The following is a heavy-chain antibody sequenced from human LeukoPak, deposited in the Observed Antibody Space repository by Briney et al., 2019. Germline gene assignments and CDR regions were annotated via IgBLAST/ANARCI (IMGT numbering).Heavy chain of an antibody. D-gene: IGHD2-2*02. Sequence: PSETLSLTCAVYGGSFSGYYWSWIRQPPGKGLEWIREINHSGSTNYNPSLKSRVTISVDTSKNQFSLKLSSVTAADTAVYYCARAPYCSSTSCYIHQGDYYYYGMDVWGQGTTVTVSS. V-gene: IGHV4-34*01. CDR1: GGSFSGYY. CDR3: ARAPYCSSTSCYIHQGDYYYYGMDV. J-gene: IGHJ6*02. CDR2: INHSGST.